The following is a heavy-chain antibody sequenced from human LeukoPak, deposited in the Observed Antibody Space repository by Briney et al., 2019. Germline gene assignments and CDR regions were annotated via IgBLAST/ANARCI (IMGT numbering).Heavy chain of an antibody. V-gene: IGHV3-21*01. CDR1: GFTFSSYS. D-gene: IGHD6-19*01. Sequence: GRSLRLSCAASGFTFSSYSMNWVRQPPGKGMEWVSSISSSSSYIYYADSVKGRFTISRDNAKNSLYLQMNSLRAEDTAVYYCARIAVAGTSWFDPWGQGTLVTVSS. CDR3: ARIAVAGTSWFDP. CDR2: ISSSSSYI. J-gene: IGHJ5*02.